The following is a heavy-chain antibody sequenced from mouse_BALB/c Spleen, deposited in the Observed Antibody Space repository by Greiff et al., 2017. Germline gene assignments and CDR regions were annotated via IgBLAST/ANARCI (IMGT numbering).Heavy chain of an antibody. Sequence: QVQLKESGPGLVAPSQSLSITCTVSGFSLTSYGVHWVRQPPGKGLEWLGVIWAGGSTNYNSALMSRLSISKDNSKSQVFLKMNSLQTDDTAMYYCAREGVVTTSYYAMDYWGQGTSVTVSS. CDR3: AREGVVTTSYYAMDY. J-gene: IGHJ4*01. V-gene: IGHV2-9*02. D-gene: IGHD2-1*01. CDR1: GFSLTSYG. CDR2: IWAGGST.